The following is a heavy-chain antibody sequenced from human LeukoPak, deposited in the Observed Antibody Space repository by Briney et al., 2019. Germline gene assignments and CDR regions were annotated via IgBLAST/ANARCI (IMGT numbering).Heavy chain of an antibody. CDR3: ARDSSGSYYYYYYYMDV. V-gene: IGHV3-23*01. Sequence: GGSLRLSCAASGFTFSSYGMSWVRQAPGKGLEWVSAISGSGGSTYYADSVKGRFTISRDNSKNTLYLQMNSLRAEDTAVYYCARDSSGSYYYYYYYMDVWGKGTTVTISS. J-gene: IGHJ6*03. D-gene: IGHD1-26*01. CDR2: ISGSGGST. CDR1: GFTFSSYG.